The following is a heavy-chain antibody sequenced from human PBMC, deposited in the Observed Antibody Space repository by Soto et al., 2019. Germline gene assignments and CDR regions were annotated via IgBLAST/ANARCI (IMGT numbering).Heavy chain of an antibody. CDR2: ISSSGSTI. J-gene: IGHJ6*02. CDR1: GFSFGVYD. V-gene: IGHV3-11*01. D-gene: IGHD3-9*01. Sequence: LXLAGAGSGFSFGVYDMSWSRQAPGKGLEWVSYISSSGSTIYYADSVKGRFTISRDNAKNSLYLQMNSLRAEDTAVYYCARDGGQYYDILTGYPYYYYGMDVWAQGTTVTVSS. CDR3: ARDGGQYYDILTGYPYYYYGMDV.